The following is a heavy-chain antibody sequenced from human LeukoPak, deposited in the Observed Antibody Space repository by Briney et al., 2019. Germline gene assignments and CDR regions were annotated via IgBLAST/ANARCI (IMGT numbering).Heavy chain of an antibody. Sequence: GASVKVSCKASGYTFSDYYLNWVRQAPGQGLEWMGWLSPNSGATNFAQKFQGRVTMTRDTSLSTAYLELSGLRSDDTAVYYCARVRFAILDAFNIWGQGTMVTVPS. V-gene: IGHV1-2*02. J-gene: IGHJ3*02. D-gene: IGHD3-3*01. CDR3: ARVRFAILDAFNI. CDR1: GYTFSDYY. CDR2: LSPNSGAT.